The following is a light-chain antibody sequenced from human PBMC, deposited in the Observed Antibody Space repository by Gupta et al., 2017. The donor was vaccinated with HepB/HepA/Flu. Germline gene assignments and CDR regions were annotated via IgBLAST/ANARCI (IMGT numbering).Light chain of an antibody. J-gene: IGKJ2*03. CDR2: GAS. CDR3: QQYNNWPPYR. Sequence: EIVMTQSPATLSVSPGERATLSCRASQSVSSNLAWYQQKPGQAPRLLIYGASTRATGIPARFSGSGSGTEFTLTISRLKSEDFAVYYGQQYNNWPPYRFGQGTKLEIK. CDR1: QSVSSN. V-gene: IGKV3-15*01.